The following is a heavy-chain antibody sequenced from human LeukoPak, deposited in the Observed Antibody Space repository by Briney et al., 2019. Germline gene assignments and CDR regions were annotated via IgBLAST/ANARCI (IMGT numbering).Heavy chain of an antibody. V-gene: IGHV4-34*01. D-gene: IGHD2-2*01. J-gene: IGHJ4*02. CDR1: GGSFSGYY. CDR2: INHSGST. Sequence: SETLSLTCAVYGGSFSGYYWSWIRQPPGKGLEWIGEINHSGSTNYNPSLKSRVTISVDTSKNQFSLKLSSVTAADTAVYYCARGEVVGDWGQGTLVTVSS. CDR3: ARGEVVGD.